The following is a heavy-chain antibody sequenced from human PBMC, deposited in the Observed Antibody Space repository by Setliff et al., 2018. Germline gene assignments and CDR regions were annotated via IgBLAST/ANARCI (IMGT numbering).Heavy chain of an antibody. J-gene: IGHJ4*02. Sequence: SESLSLTCAVSGVSISDGHFWGWIRQPPGKGLERIGSIDRTGNRYYNSPLRSRVTLSIDMSRNEFSLELRSMTAADTAVYYCARRDEYLQFREFFDFWGQGILVTVSS. CDR2: IDRTGNR. CDR3: ARRDEYLQFREFFDF. CDR1: GVSISDGHF. D-gene: IGHD3-10*01. V-gene: IGHV4-38-2*01.